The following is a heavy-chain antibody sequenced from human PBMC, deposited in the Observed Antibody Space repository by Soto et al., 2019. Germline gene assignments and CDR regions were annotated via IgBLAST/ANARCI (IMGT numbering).Heavy chain of an antibody. Sequence: ASVKVSCKASGYTFTRYYMHWVRQAPGQGLEWMGIINPSGGSTSYAQKFQGRDTMTRDTSTSTVYMELSSLRSEDTAVYYCARGMIAVAGTNYYYGMDVWGQGTTVTVSS. V-gene: IGHV1-46*01. D-gene: IGHD6-19*01. CDR3: ARGMIAVAGTNYYYGMDV. CDR1: GYTFTRYY. CDR2: INPSGGST. J-gene: IGHJ6*02.